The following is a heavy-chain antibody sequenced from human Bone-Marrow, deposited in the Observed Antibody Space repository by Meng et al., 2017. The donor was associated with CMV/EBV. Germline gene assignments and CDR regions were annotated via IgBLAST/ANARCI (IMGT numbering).Heavy chain of an antibody. J-gene: IGHJ5*02. CDR1: GFTFSIYW. D-gene: IGHD2-2*01. CDR3: APTYPNWFDP. V-gene: IGHV3-74*01. CDR2: INSDGSIK. Sequence: GESLKISCAASGFTFSIYWMHWLRQAPGKGLMWVSRINSDGSIKAYADSVKGRFTISRDNAKNSLYLQMNSLRAEDTAVYYCAPTYPNWFDPWGQGTLVTVSS.